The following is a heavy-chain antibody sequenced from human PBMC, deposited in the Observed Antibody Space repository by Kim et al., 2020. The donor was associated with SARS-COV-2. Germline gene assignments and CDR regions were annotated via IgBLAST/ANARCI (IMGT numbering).Heavy chain of an antibody. D-gene: IGHD5-18*01. V-gene: IGHV4-59*13. J-gene: IGHJ6*02. CDR3: ARDARSFGQLWSEDYGMDV. Sequence: SETLSLTCTVSGGSISSYYWSWIRQPPGKGLEWIGYIYYSGSTNYNPSLKSRVTISVDTSKNQFSLKLSSVTAADTAVYYCARDARSFGQLWSEDYGMDVWGQGTTVTVSS. CDR1: GGSISSYY. CDR2: IYYSGST.